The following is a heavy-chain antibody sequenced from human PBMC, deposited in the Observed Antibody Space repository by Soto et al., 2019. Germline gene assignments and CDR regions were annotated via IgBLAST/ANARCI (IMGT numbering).Heavy chain of an antibody. CDR3: AREGRYSSSSGGGKFYYYGMDV. D-gene: IGHD6-6*01. Sequence: EGQLVGSGGGLVKPGGSLRLSCAASGFTFSSYGINWVRQAPGKGLDWVSSISVSSRYIYYAASVKGRFPISRDNANNSPYQQINSLRAEDTAVYYCAREGRYSSSSGGGKFYYYGMDVWGQGTTVTVSS. CDR2: ISVSSRYI. J-gene: IGHJ6*02. V-gene: IGHV3-21*01. CDR1: GFTFSSYG.